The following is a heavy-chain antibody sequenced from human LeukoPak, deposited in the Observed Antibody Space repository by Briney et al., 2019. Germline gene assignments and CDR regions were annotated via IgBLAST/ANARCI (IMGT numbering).Heavy chain of an antibody. V-gene: IGHV4-30-4*07. CDR2: FYYSGST. J-gene: IGHJ4*02. Sequence: PSETLSLTCAVSGGSISRGGYSWSWIRQPPGKGLEWIGYFYYSGSTYYNPSLKSRVTISVDTSKNQFSLRLSSVTAADTAMYYCARLRSPGDFDYWGQGTLVTVSS. CDR1: GGSISRGGYS. D-gene: IGHD1-26*01. CDR3: ARLRSPGDFDY.